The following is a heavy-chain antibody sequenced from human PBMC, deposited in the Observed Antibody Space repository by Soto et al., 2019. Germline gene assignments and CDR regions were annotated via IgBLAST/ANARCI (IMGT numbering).Heavy chain of an antibody. V-gene: IGHV4-31*03. CDR2: IYYSGST. J-gene: IGHJ6*02. CDR3: ARDQRWLRSFYYYGMDV. Sequence: SETLSLTCSVSGGSISSGGYYWSWIRQHPGKGLEWIGYIYYSGSTYYNPSLKSRVTISVDTSKNQFSLKLSSVTAADTAVYYCARDQRWLRSFYYYGMDVWGQGTTVTVSS. D-gene: IGHD5-12*01. CDR1: GGSISSGGYY.